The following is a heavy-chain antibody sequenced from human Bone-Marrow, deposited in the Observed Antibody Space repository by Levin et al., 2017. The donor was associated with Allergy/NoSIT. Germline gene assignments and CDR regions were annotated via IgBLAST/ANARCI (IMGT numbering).Heavy chain of an antibody. CDR3: ARGVGATALFSP. D-gene: IGHD1-26*01. V-gene: IGHV4-61*01. CDR2: VYYTGST. J-gene: IGHJ3*01. CDR1: GGSVSSASSY. Sequence: SETLSLTCSVSGGSVSSASSYWGWIRQPPGKGLEYIGYVYYTGSTNYNPSLKSRISISVDTSKNQFSLKVTSVTAADTAVYYCARGVGATALFSPWGRGTMVIVSS.